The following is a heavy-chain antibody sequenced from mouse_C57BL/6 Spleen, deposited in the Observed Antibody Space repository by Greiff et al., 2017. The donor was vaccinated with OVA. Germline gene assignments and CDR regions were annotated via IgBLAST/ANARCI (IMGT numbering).Heavy chain of an antibody. D-gene: IGHD1-1*01. V-gene: IGHV10-1*01. CDR3: VRHADYGHSYFDY. Sequence: EVQRVESGGGLVQPKGSLKLSCAASGFSFNTYAMNWVRQAPGKGLEWVARIRSKSNNYATYYADSVKDRFTISRDDSESMLYLQMNNLKTEDTAMDYCVRHADYGHSYFDYWGQGTTLTVSS. CDR2: IRSKSNNYAT. J-gene: IGHJ2*01. CDR1: GFSFNTYA.